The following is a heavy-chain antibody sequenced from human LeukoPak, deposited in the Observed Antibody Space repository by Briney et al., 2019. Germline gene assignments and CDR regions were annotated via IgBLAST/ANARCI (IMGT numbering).Heavy chain of an antibody. V-gene: IGHV4-34*01. CDR1: GGSFSGYY. Sequence: SETLSLTCAVYGGSFSGYYWSWIRQPPGKGLEWTGEINHSGSTNYNPSLKRRVTISVDTSKNQFSLKLSSVTAADTAVYYCARGSRQEDYWGQGTLVTVSS. J-gene: IGHJ4*02. CDR3: ARGSRQEDY. CDR2: INHSGST.